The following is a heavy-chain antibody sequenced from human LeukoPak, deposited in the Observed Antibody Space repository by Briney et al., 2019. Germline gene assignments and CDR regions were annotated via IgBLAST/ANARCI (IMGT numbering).Heavy chain of an antibody. D-gene: IGHD2-8*01. Sequence: SETLSLTCTVSGASMTSTIYYWSWIRQPPGKGLEWIGEINHSGSTNYNPSLKSRVTISVDTSKNQFSLKLSSVTAADTAVYYCARGIYCTNGVCYRYYYYYGMDVWGQGTTVTVSS. J-gene: IGHJ6*02. CDR3: ARGIYCTNGVCYRYYYYYGMDV. V-gene: IGHV4-39*07. CDR1: GASMTSTIYY. CDR2: INHSGST.